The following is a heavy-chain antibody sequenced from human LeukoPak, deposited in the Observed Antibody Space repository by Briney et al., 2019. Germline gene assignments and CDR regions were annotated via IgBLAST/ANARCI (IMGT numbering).Heavy chain of an antibody. V-gene: IGHV3-20*04. CDR2: LNWNGGST. J-gene: IGHJ4*02. CDR1: GFTFDDNG. Sequence: PGGSLRLSCAASGFTFDDNGMSWVRQAPGKGLEWVSGLNWNGGSTGYADSVKGRFTISRDNAKNSLYLQMNSLRAEDTAVYYCAGNALWWRHIDYWGQGTLVTVSS. CDR3: AGNALWWRHIDY. D-gene: IGHD2-21*02.